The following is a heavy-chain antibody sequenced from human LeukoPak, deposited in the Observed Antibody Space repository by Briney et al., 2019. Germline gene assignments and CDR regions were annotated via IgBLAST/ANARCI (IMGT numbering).Heavy chain of an antibody. CDR3: ATRRAYDILTGDY. J-gene: IGHJ4*02. V-gene: IGHV1-69*13. D-gene: IGHD3-9*01. Sequence: ASVKVSCKTSRYTFNKYGLIWVRQAPGQGLEWMGGIIPIFGTANYAQKFQGRVTITADESTSTAYMELSSLRSEDTAVYYCATRRAYDILTGDYWGQGTLVTVSS. CDR2: IIPIFGTA. CDR1: RYTFNKYG.